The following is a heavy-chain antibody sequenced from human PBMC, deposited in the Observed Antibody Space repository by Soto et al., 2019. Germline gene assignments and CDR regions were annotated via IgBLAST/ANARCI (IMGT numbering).Heavy chain of an antibody. V-gene: IGHV1-18*01. CDR1: GYTFTSYG. J-gene: IGHJ6*02. Sequence: QVQLVQSGAEVKKPGASVKVSCKASGYTFTSYGISWVRQAPGQGLEWMGWIRAYNGKTNYAQKLQGRVTMTTDTSTTRAYMELKSLRSADTAVYYCAIGGKYCTDGVCPFYRMDDWGQGTTVTVSS. CDR2: IRAYNGKT. D-gene: IGHD2-8*01. CDR3: AIGGKYCTDGVCPFYRMDD.